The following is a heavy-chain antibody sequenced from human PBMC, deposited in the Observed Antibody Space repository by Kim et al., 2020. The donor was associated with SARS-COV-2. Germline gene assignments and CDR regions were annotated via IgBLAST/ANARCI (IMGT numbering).Heavy chain of an antibody. J-gene: IGHJ3*02. CDR3: VKELVQRGYSYGFGFSAFDI. Sequence: GGSLRLSCSASGFTFSSYAMHWVRQAPGKGLEYVSAISSNGGSTYYADSVKGRFTISRDNSKNTLYLQMSSLRAEDTAVYYCVKELVQRGYSYGFGFSAFDIWGQGTMVTVSS. CDR1: GFTFSSYA. V-gene: IGHV3-64D*09. D-gene: IGHD5-18*01. CDR2: ISSNGGST.